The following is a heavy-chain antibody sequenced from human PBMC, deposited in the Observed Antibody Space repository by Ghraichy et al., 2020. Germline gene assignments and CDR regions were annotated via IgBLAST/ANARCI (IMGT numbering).Heavy chain of an antibody. CDR1: GFTFSSYA. V-gene: IGHV3-23*01. CDR2: ISGSGGST. CDR3: AKFYYYGSGSYYNVSDY. J-gene: IGHJ4*02. Sequence: GGSLRLSCAASGFTFSSYAMSWVRQAPGKGLEWVSAISGSGGSTYYADSVKGRFTISRANSKNTLYLQMNSLRAEDTAVYYCAKFYYYGSGSYYNVSDYWGQGTLVTVSS. D-gene: IGHD3-10*01.